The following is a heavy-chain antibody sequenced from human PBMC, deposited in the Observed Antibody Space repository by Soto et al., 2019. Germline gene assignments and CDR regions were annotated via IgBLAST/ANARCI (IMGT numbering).Heavy chain of an antibody. CDR3: ARSSGSYYLNSDY. D-gene: IGHD3-10*01. CDR2: IYYSGST. V-gene: IGHV4-39*01. J-gene: IGHJ4*02. Sequence: PSETLSLTCTVSGDSISSSSYYWGWVRQRPGKGLEWIGSIYYSGSTYYNPSLKSRVTISVDTSKNQFSLKLSSVTAADTAVYYCARSSGSYYLNSDYWGQGTLVTVSS. CDR1: GDSISSSSYY.